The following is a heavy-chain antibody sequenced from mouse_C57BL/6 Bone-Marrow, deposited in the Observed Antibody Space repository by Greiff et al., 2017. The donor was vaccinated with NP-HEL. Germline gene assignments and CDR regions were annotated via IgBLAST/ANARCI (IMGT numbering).Heavy chain of an antibody. CDR3: ARNPPIYYDYAFDY. J-gene: IGHJ2*01. CDR1: GYTFTSYW. Sequence: VQLQQPGAELVMPGASVKLSCKASGYTFTSYWMHWVKQRPGQGLEWIGEIDPSDSYTNYNQKFKGKSTLTVDKSSSTAYMQLSSLTSEDSAVYYCARNPPIYYDYAFDYWGQGTTLTVSS. V-gene: IGHV1-69*01. D-gene: IGHD2-4*01. CDR2: IDPSDSYT.